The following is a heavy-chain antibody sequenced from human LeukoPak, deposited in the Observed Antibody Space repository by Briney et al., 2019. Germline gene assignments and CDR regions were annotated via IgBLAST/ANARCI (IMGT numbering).Heavy chain of an antibody. Sequence: ASVKVSCKPSGYTFTTWYIHWVRQAPGQGLEWMGMINPSGGSTSFAQKFQGRVTMTRDTSTSTVYMELSSLRSEDTAVYYCARDGDLYGGNSHFDYWGQGTLVTVSS. CDR3: ARDGDLYGGNSHFDY. J-gene: IGHJ4*02. D-gene: IGHD4-17*01. CDR2: INPSGGST. V-gene: IGHV1-46*01. CDR1: GYTFTTWY.